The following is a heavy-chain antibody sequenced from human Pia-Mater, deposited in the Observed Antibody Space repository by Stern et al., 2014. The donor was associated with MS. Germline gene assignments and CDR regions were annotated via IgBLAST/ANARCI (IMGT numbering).Heavy chain of an antibody. D-gene: IGHD3-3*01. CDR3: ARQGSFDFWSG. J-gene: IGHJ4*02. CDR2: IYYTGRT. CDR1: GGSVSSSTYY. Sequence: QLQLQESGPGLVKPSETLSLTCTVSGGSVSSSTYYWGWIRQPPGKNLEWIGSIYYTGRTYYNPSLTSRLTISIAASKNHFPLKLPSVTAADTAVYYCARQGSFDFWSGWGQGTLVTVSS. V-gene: IGHV4-39*01.